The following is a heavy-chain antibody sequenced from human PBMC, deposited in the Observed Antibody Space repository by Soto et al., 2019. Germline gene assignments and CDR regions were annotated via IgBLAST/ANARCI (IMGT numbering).Heavy chain of an antibody. J-gene: IGHJ5*02. Sequence: GGSLRLSCAASGFTFSSYAMSWVRQAPGKGLEWVSAISGSGGSTYYADSVKGRFTISRDNSKNTLYLQMNSLRAEDTAVYYCAKAKDSSSWIKWFDPWGQGTLVTSPQ. D-gene: IGHD6-13*01. CDR2: ISGSGGST. CDR3: AKAKDSSSWIKWFDP. CDR1: GFTFSSYA. V-gene: IGHV3-23*01.